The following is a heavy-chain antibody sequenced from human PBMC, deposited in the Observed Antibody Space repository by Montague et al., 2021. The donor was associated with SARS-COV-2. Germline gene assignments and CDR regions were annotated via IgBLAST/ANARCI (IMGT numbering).Heavy chain of an antibody. CDR1: GGSISSYY. CDR3: ARRSYGSDAFDI. CDR2: IYYSGST. D-gene: IGHD5-18*01. J-gene: IGHJ3*02. Sequence: SETLSLTCTVSGGSISSYYWSWIRQPPGKGLEWIGYIYYSGSTNYNPSLKSRVTISLDTSKNQFALKLNSVTAADTAVYYCARRSYGSDAFDIWGQGTMVTVSS. V-gene: IGHV4-59*01.